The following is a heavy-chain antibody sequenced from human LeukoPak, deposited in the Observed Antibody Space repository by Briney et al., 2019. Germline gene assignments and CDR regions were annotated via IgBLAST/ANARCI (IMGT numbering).Heavy chain of an antibody. J-gene: IGHJ4*02. D-gene: IGHD1-14*01. CDR1: GASISSYY. Sequence: PSETLSLTCTVSGASISSYYWSWIRQPPGKGLEWIGYTHNSGNTNYNPSLESRLAISEDTSKNQFSLKLSSVTAADTAVYYCVGDNPPYRDIFDYWGQGILVTVSS. V-gene: IGHV4-59*01. CDR3: VGDNPPYRDIFDY. CDR2: THNSGNT.